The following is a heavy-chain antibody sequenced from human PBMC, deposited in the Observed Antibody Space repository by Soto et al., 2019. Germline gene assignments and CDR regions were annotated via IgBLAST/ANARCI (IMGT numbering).Heavy chain of an antibody. J-gene: IGHJ4*02. D-gene: IGHD1-26*01. CDR2: IRGGGSVK. Sequence: GGSLRLSCAASGFTFSSYAMSWVRQAPGKGLEWVADIRGGGSVKYYVDSVKGRFTISRDNAKNTLYLQMNSLGAEDTAVYYCARDLGIDYWGEGTLVTVSS. V-gene: IGHV3-7*01. CDR1: GFTFSSYA. CDR3: ARDLGIDY.